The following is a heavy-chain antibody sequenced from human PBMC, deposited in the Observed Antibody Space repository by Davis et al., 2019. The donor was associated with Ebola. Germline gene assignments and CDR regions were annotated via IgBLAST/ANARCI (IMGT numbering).Heavy chain of an antibody. CDR1: GYTFTKST. D-gene: IGHD3-22*01. CDR3: ARHDTMIVDAFDI. J-gene: IGHJ3*02. Sequence: AASVKVSCKASGYTFTKSTMHWVRQAPGQRLEWMGWISAANGQTKYSEKFQGRVTMTRDTSTSTVHMELSSLRSEDTAVYYCARHDTMIVDAFDIWGQGTMVTVPS. V-gene: IGHV1-3*01. CDR2: ISAANGQT.